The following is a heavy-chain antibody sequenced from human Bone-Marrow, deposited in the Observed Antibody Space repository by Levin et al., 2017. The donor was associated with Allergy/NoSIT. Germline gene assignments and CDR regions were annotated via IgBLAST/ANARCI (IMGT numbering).Heavy chain of an antibody. J-gene: IGHJ6*03. CDR1: GFVFSSYA. D-gene: IGHD3-3*01. CDR2: INGNGRNT. Sequence: LSLTCAASGFVFSSYAMSWVRQAPGKGLEWVSGINGNGRNTYYTDSVKGRFTISRDNSKNTLYLQMISLRAEDTAVYYCARMPPYDFWNNYYMDVWAKGPRSPSP. V-gene: IGHV3-23*01. CDR3: ARMPPYDFWNNYYMDV.